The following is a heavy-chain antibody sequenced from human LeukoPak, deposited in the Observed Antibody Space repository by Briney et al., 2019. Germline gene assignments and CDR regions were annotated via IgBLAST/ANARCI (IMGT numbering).Heavy chain of an antibody. CDR2: IKPDGSEK. CDR3: ASGGYNWNRLDY. CDR1: GFTFSSYW. J-gene: IGHJ4*02. D-gene: IGHD1-20*01. V-gene: IGHV3-7*01. Sequence: GGSLRLSCAASGFTFSSYWMSWVRQAPGKGLEWVANIKPDGSEKYYVDSVKGRFTISRDNAKNSLYFQMNSLRADDTAVYYCASGGYNWNRLDYWGQGTLVAVSS.